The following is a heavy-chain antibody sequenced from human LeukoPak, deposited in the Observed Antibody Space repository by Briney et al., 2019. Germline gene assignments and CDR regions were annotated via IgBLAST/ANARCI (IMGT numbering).Heavy chain of an antibody. V-gene: IGHV3-23*01. CDR1: GFTFSSYG. CDR2: ISGSGGST. CDR3: ARGYSSGWYYYYYMDV. D-gene: IGHD6-19*01. J-gene: IGHJ6*03. Sequence: GGSLRLSCAASGFTFSSYGMSWVRQAPGKGLEWVSAISGSGGSTYYADSVKGRFTISRDNAKSSLYLQMNSLRAEDTAVYYCARGYSSGWYYYYYMDVWGKGTSVTVSS.